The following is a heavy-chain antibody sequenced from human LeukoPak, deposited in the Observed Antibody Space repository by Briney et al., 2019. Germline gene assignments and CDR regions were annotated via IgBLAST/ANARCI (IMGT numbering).Heavy chain of an antibody. V-gene: IGHV3-7*01. CDR3: ARDPRYGAFDI. Sequence: GGSLRLSCAASGFTFSSHWMCWVRQAPGKGLEWVAEINQDGSQKFYVDSVKGRFIISRDNAKNSLYLQMDSLRAEDTAVYYCARDPRYGAFDIWGLGTMVTVSS. J-gene: IGHJ3*02. CDR2: INQDGSQK. D-gene: IGHD5-18*01. CDR1: GFTFSSHW.